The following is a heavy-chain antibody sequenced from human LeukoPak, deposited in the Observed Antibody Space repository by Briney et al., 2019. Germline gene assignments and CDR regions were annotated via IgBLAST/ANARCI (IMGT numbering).Heavy chain of an antibody. J-gene: IGHJ4*02. D-gene: IGHD2-15*01. CDR2: IYHSGNT. V-gene: IGHV4-38-2*02. CDR3: AREYGSSSFDY. CDR1: SYSITSGHF. Sequence: PSETLSLTCAVSSYSITSGHFWGWIRQPPGKGLEWIASIYHSGNTYYNPSLKSRVTISVDTSKNQFSLKLSSVTAAGTALYYCAREYGSSSFDYWGQGTLVTVSS.